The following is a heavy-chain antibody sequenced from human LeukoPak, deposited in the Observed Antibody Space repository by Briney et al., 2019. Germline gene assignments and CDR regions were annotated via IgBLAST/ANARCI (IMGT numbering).Heavy chain of an antibody. V-gene: IGHV3-23*01. D-gene: IGHD2/OR15-2a*01. CDR2: ISGSGGST. CDR3: ARGSYFDWYFDL. J-gene: IGHJ2*01. Sequence: GGTLRLSCAASGFTFSSYGMSWVRQAPGKGLEWVSAISGSGGSTFYADSMKGRFTISRDNSKNSLYLQMNSLRAEDTAVYYCARGSYFDWYFDLWGRGTLVTVSS. CDR1: GFTFSSYG.